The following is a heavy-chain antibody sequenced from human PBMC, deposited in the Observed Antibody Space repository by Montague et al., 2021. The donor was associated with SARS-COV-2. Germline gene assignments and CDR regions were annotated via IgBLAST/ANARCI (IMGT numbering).Heavy chain of an antibody. Sequence: CAISGDSVSSNRAAWDWIRRSPSRGLEWLGRTNYRSQWYNDYAVSVGSRIAINPDTSKNHFSLQLDSVTPEDTAVYYCARSQHCGGGRCYSLSWFDPWGQGTPVIVSS. CDR2: TNYRSQWYN. CDR1: GDSVSSNRAA. V-gene: IGHV6-1*01. CDR3: ARSQHCGGGRCYSLSWFDP. D-gene: IGHD2-15*01. J-gene: IGHJ5*02.